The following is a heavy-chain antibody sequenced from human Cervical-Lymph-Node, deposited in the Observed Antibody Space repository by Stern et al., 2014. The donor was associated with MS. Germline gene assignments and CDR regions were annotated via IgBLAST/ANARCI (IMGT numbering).Heavy chain of an antibody. V-gene: IGHV1-69*01. CDR1: GRTFSSYA. Sequence: VQLVQSGAEVKKPGASGKVSCKASGRTFSSYAIHWVRQAPGQGLEWMGGIKPRGGTANYAQKFLGRVTITTEDSTSTVYTELSSLRSEDTAVYYCARGELKEGLVRGMDVWGQGTTVTVSS. D-gene: IGHD1-26*01. CDR3: ARGELKEGLVRGMDV. CDR2: IKPRGGTA. J-gene: IGHJ6*02.